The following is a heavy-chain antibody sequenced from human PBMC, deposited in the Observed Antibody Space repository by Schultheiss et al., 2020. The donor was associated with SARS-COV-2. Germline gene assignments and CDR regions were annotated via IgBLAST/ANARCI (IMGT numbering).Heavy chain of an antibody. D-gene: IGHD2-2*01. J-gene: IGHJ4*02. CDR3: ASESRSTTPGFDS. CDR1: GFTFSNAW. V-gene: IGHV4-59*12. Sequence: GSLRLSCAASGFTFSNAWMSWVRQAPGKGLEWVGYIYYSGSTNYNPSLKSRVTISVDTSKNQFSLKVNSVTAADTAVYYCASESRSTTPGFDSWGQGTLVTVSS. CDR2: IYYSGST.